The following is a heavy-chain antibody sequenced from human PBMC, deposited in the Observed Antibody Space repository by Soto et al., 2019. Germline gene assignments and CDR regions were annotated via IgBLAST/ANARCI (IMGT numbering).Heavy chain of an antibody. V-gene: IGHV6-1*01. CDR2: TYYRSKWSN. CDR1: GDSVSSNSAA. Sequence: PSQTLSLTCAISGDSVSSNSAAWNWVRQSPSRGLEWLGRTYYRSKWSNDYAVSVGSRITINPDTSKNQFSLQLNSVTPEGTAVYFCARTLSSSAENWFDPWGQGTLVTVSS. J-gene: IGHJ5*02. CDR3: ARTLSSSAENWFDP. D-gene: IGHD6-6*01.